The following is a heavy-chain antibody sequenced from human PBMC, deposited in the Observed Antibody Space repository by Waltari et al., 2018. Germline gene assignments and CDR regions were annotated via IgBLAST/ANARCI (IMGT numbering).Heavy chain of an antibody. J-gene: IGHJ4*02. D-gene: IGHD6-13*01. V-gene: IGHV1-69*01. Sequence: QVQLVQSGAEVKKPGSSVKVSCKASGGTFSSYAISWVRQAPGQGLEWMGGIIPIFGTANYAQKFQGRVTITADESTSTAYMELSSLRSEDTAVYYCAREERIAAAGTTLWVFDYWGQGTLVTVSS. CDR3: AREERIAAAGTTLWVFDY. CDR2: IIPIFGTA. CDR1: GGTFSSYA.